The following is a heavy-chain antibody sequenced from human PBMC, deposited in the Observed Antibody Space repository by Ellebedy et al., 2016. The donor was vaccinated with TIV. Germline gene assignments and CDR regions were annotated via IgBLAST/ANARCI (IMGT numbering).Heavy chain of an antibody. D-gene: IGHD3-22*01. Sequence: GESLKISXAASGFTFSSYAMSWVRQAPGKGLEWVSAISGSGGSTYYADSVKGRFTISRDNSKNTLYLQMNSLRAEDTAVYYCAKDGSRLSSYYYDRDAFDIWGQGTMVTVSS. J-gene: IGHJ3*02. CDR3: AKDGSRLSSYYYDRDAFDI. V-gene: IGHV3-23*01. CDR1: GFTFSSYA. CDR2: ISGSGGST.